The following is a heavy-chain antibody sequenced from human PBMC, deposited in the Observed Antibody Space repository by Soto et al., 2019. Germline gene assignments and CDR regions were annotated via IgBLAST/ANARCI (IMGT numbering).Heavy chain of an antibody. CDR2: ISAYNGNT. D-gene: IGHD2-21*02. Sequence: QVQLVQSGAEVKKPGASVKVSCKASGYTFTSYGISWVRQSPGQGLEWMGWISAYNGNTNYAQKLQGRVTMTTDTSTSTAYMELRSLRADDTAVYYCARAPYCGGDCYPDDYWGQGTLVTVSS. J-gene: IGHJ4*02. CDR1: GYTFTSYG. CDR3: ARAPYCGGDCYPDDY. V-gene: IGHV1-18*01.